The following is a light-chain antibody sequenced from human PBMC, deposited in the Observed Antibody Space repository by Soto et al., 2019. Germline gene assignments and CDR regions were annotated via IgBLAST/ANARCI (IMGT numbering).Light chain of an antibody. CDR2: QAS. J-gene: IGKJ1*01. Sequence: IQMTQSPSTQSASVGDRVTITCRASQSISSWLAWYQQKPGRAPKLLIYQASSSEIGVPSRFSGSGSGTVFTLTISSLQPDDIATYYCQYYKESSTFGQGTRLQI. V-gene: IGKV1-5*03. CDR1: QSISSW. CDR3: QYYKESST.